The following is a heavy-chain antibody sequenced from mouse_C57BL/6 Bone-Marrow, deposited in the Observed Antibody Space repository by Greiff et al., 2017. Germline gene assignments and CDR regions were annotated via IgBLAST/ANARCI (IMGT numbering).Heavy chain of an antibody. J-gene: IGHJ4*01. V-gene: IGHV5-17*01. CDR1: GFTFSDYG. CDR2: ISSGSSTI. CDR3: ASQGWLLPLEAMVY. D-gene: IGHD2-3*01. Sequence: EVQLVESGGGLVKPGGSLKLSCAASGFTFSDYGMHWVRQAPEKGLEWVAYISSGSSTIYYADTVKGRFTISRDNAKNTLFLQMTSLRSEDTAMYYCASQGWLLPLEAMVYWGQGTSVTVSS.